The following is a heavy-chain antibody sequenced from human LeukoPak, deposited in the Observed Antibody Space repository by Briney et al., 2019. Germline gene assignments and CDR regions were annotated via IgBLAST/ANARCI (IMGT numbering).Heavy chain of an antibody. Sequence: ASVKVSCKVSGYTLTELSMHWVRQAPGKGLEWMGGFDPEDGETIYAQKFQGRVTMTEDTSTDTAYMELSSLRSEDTAVYYCARDALDYGGNSHFDYWGQGTLVTVSS. CDR2: FDPEDGET. V-gene: IGHV1-24*01. CDR1: GYTLTELS. CDR3: ARDALDYGGNSHFDY. J-gene: IGHJ4*02. D-gene: IGHD4-17*01.